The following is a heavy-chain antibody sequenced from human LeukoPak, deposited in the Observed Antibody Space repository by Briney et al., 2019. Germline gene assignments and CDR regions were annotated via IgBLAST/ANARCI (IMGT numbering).Heavy chain of an antibody. Sequence: PRRSLRLSCAASRFTLDDYAMHWVRQAPGEGLERVSRLCWNRGFIGYADSVKGRFTISRDNAKTSLYLQVNSLRAEDTALYYCAKDMGITMVRGVISGGFDYWGQGTLVTVSS. CDR1: RFTLDDYA. J-gene: IGHJ4*02. CDR2: LCWNRGFI. V-gene: IGHV3-9*01. D-gene: IGHD3-10*01. CDR3: AKDMGITMVRGVISGGFDY.